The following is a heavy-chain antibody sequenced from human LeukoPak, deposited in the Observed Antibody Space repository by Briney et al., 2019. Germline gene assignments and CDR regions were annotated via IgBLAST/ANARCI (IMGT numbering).Heavy chain of an antibody. CDR1: GYTFTSYG. Sequence: GASVKVSCKASGYTFTSYGISWVRQAPGQGLEWMGWISAYNGNTNYAQKFQGRVTMTRDTSISTAYMELSRLRSDDTAVYYCARDPGFVLLWFGELPWFDPWGQGTLVTVSS. V-gene: IGHV1-18*01. CDR2: ISAYNGNT. CDR3: ARDPGFVLLWFGELPWFDP. J-gene: IGHJ5*02. D-gene: IGHD3-10*01.